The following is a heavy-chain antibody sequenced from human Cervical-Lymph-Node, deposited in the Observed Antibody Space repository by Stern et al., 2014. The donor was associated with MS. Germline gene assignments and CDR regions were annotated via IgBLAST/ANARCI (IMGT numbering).Heavy chain of an antibody. D-gene: IGHD6-13*01. CDR2: IWYDGSNP. CDR1: GFSFSRYA. V-gene: IGHV3-33*01. J-gene: IGHJ4*02. Sequence: MQLVESRGGVVQPGRSLRLSCAASGFSFSRYAMHWVRKAPGKGLEWVALIWYDGSNPYYADSVTGRFTISRDNFKNTLYLQMNSLRAEDTAVYYCASAYSSSHYYFDYWGQGTLVTVSS. CDR3: ASAYSSSHYYFDY.